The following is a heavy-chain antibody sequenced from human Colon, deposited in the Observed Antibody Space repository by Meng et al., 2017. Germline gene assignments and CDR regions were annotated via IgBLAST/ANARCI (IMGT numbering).Heavy chain of an antibody. CDR3: ARHGGWHFDY. CDR1: GGSISSYNW. V-gene: IGHV4-4*02. Sequence: QVQLQESGPGLVKPSGTLSLTCAVSGGSISSYNWWSWVRQPPGKGLEWIGQIDLGGTPYYNPSLESRVIMSLDKSKNQLSLRLTSVAAADTAVYYCARHGGWHFDYWGQGALVTVSS. J-gene: IGHJ4*02. CDR2: IDLGGTP. D-gene: IGHD6-19*01.